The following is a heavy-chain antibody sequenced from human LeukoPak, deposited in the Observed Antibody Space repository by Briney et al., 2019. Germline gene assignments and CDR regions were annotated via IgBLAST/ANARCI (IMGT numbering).Heavy chain of an antibody. CDR1: GYTFSDYN. J-gene: IGHJ4*02. CDR3: VRGSGGY. CDR2: IHPNAGGT. D-gene: IGHD1-26*01. V-gene: IGHV1-2*02. Sequence: ASVKVSCKASGYTFSDYNIHWVRQAPGQGLEWMGRIHPNAGGTLYAQNFQDRVTVTWDTSITTAYVELSRLTSDDTALYYCVRGSGGYWGQGILVTVSS.